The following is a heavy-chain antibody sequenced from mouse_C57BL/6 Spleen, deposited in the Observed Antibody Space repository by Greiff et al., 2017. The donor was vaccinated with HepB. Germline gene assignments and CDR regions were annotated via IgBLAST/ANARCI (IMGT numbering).Heavy chain of an antibody. V-gene: IGHV1-72*01. J-gene: IGHJ2*01. Sequence: VQLQQPGAQLVKPGASVKLSCKASGYTFTSYWMHWVKQRPGRGLEWIGRIDPNSGGTKYNEKFKSKATLTVDKPSSTAYMQLSSLTSEDSAVYYCARWEMDGYPYFDYWGQGTTLTVSS. CDR3: ARWEMDGYPYFDY. D-gene: IGHD2-3*01. CDR2: IDPNSGGT. CDR1: GYTFTSYW.